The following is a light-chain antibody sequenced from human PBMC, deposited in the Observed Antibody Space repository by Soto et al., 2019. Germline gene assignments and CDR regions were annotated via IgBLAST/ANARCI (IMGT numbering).Light chain of an antibody. Sequence: EIVTTQSPATLSVSPGERATLSCRASQNVANYLDWYQQKPGQAPRLLIYESSNRATGIAARFSGSGSGTDFTLTISSLQPDDFATYYCQQYNNYATWTFGQGTKVDIK. CDR3: QQYNNYATWT. V-gene: IGKV3D-15*01. CDR2: ESS. CDR1: QNVANY. J-gene: IGKJ1*01.